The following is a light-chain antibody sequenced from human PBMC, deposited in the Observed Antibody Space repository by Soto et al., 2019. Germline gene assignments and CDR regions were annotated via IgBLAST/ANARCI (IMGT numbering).Light chain of an antibody. CDR2: ANS. Sequence: QSVLTQPPSVSGAPGQRVTISCTGSSSNIGAGYDVHWYQQLPGTAPKLLIYANSNRPSGVPDRFSGSKSGTSASLAITGLQAADEADYYCQSYDSSLSPYVFGTGTKLTVL. J-gene: IGLJ1*01. CDR1: SSNIGAGYD. V-gene: IGLV1-40*01. CDR3: QSYDSSLSPYV.